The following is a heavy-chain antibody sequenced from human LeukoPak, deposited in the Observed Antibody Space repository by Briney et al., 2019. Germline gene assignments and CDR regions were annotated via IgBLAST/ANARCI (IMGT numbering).Heavy chain of an antibody. CDR1: GYTFTGYY. Sequence: ASVKVSCKASGYTFTGYYMHWVRQAPGQGLEWMGWINPNSGGTNYAQKFQGRVIMTRDTSISTAYMELSRLRSDDAAVYYCASPVNSSGYSYEGLDYWGQGTLVTVSS. J-gene: IGHJ4*02. V-gene: IGHV1-2*02. D-gene: IGHD3-22*01. CDR3: ASPVNSSGYSYEGLDY. CDR2: INPNSGGT.